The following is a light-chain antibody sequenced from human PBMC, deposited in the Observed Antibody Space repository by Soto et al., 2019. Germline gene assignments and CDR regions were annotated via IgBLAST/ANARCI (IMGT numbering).Light chain of an antibody. J-gene: IGLJ3*02. CDR2: DVS. Sequence: QSALTQPRSVSGSPGQSVTISCTGTSSDVGGYNYVSWYQQHPGKAPKFMIYDVSERPSGVPDRFSGSKSGDTASLTISGLQVEDEADYYCCSYVGSYSWVFGGGTKLTVL. CDR1: SSDVGGYNY. V-gene: IGLV2-11*01. CDR3: CSYVGSYSWV.